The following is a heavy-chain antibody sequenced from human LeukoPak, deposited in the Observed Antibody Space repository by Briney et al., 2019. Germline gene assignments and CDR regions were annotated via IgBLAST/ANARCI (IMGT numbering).Heavy chain of an antibody. CDR3: ARDLLSSSWLYYYYGMDV. D-gene: IGHD6-13*01. V-gene: IGHV3-7*01. CDR1: GFTFSSYW. CDR2: IKQDGSEK. J-gene: IGHJ6*02. Sequence: GGSPRLSCAASGFTFSSYWMSWVRQAPGKGLEWVANIKQDGSEKYYVDSVKGRFTISRDNAKNSLYLQMNSLRAEDTAVYYCARDLLSSSWLYYYYGMDVWGQGTTVTVSS.